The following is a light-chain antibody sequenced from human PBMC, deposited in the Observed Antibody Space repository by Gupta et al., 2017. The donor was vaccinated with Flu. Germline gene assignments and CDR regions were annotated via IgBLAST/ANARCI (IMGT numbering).Light chain of an antibody. CDR1: QSISSY. V-gene: IGKV1-39*01. Sequence: DIQMTQSPSSLSASVGDRVTITCRASQSISSYLNWYQQKPGKAPKLLIYAASRVQSGVPSRFSGSGSGTDFTLTISRLQPEDFATYYCQESETTPWTFGQGSKLEIK. CDR2: AAS. CDR3: QESETTPWT. J-gene: IGKJ1*01.